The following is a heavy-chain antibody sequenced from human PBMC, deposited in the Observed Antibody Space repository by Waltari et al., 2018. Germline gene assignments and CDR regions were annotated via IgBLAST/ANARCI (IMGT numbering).Heavy chain of an antibody. CDR2: ISTSGTSI. J-gene: IGHJ4*02. CDR1: GFTFSNYA. D-gene: IGHD1-20*01. V-gene: IGHV3-48*03. CDR3: MSSLISGTTL. Sequence: EVQLVQSGGGLLQPGGSVRLSCAASGFTFSNYAMNWVRQAPGKGLGWISHISTSGTSIYYADSVRGRFTISRDNTKNSLYLQMNSLRAEDTAVYYCMSSLISGTTLWGQGTLVTVSS.